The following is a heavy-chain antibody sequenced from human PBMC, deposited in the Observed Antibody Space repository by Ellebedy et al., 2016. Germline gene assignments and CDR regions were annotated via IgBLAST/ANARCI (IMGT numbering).Heavy chain of an antibody. V-gene: IGHV3-23*01. Sequence: GGSLRLXXAASGFTFSTYAMGWFRQAPGKGLEWVSGISGRGGSTTYADSVKGRFTISRDNSKNTLYLQMNSLRAENTAIYYCARGGGDSSGYFEDYWGQGTLVTVSS. CDR1: GFTFSTYA. CDR3: ARGGGDSSGYFEDY. J-gene: IGHJ4*02. CDR2: ISGRGGST. D-gene: IGHD3-22*01.